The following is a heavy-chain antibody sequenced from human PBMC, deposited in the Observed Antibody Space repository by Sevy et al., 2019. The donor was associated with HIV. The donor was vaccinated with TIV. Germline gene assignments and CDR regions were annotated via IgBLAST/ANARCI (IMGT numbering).Heavy chain of an antibody. V-gene: IGHV3-30-3*01. D-gene: IGHD1-7*01. CDR3: ASSAGLDWNYDY. CDR1: GFTFSSYA. J-gene: IGHJ4*02. CDR2: ISYDGSNK. Sequence: GGSLRLSCAASGFTFSSYAMHWVRQAPGKGLEWVAVISYDGSNKYYADSVKGRFTISRDNSKNTLYLKMNRLRAEDTAVYYCASSAGLDWNYDYWGQGTLVTVSS.